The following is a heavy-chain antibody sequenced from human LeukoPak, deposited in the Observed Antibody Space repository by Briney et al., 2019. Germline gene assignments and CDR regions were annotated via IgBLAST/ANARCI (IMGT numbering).Heavy chain of an antibody. CDR1: GGSFSGYY. J-gene: IGHJ4*02. CDR3: ARGRSQWSIAVAELRY. V-gene: IGHV4-34*01. Sequence: PSETLSLTCAVYGGSFSGYYWSWIRQPPGKGLEWIGEINHSGSTNYNPSLKSRVTISVDTSKNQFSLKLSSVTAADTAVYYCARGRSQWSIAVAELRYWGQGTLVTVSS. CDR2: INHSGST. D-gene: IGHD6-19*01.